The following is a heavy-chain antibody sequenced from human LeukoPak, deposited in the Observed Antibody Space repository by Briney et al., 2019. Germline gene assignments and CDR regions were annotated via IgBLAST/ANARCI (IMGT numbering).Heavy chain of an antibody. CDR2: MTSSRYI. V-gene: IGHV3-21*04. CDR3: TRDQFFDYDNDDAFDV. Sequence: GGSLRLSCAASGFILKTYNMSWVRQAPGKGLEWVSSMTSSRYIYYADSVKGRFTISRDDANNLVFLQMHSLRAEDTAIYYCTRDQFFDYDNDDAFDVWGQGTKVIVSS. CDR1: GFILKTYN. D-gene: IGHD3-22*01. J-gene: IGHJ3*01.